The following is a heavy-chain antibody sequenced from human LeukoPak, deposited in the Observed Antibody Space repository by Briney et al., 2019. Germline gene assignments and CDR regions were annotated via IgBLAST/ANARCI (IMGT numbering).Heavy chain of an antibody. CDR1: GGSISSYY. V-gene: IGHV4-59*01. CDR3: ARDKRGYSGYDFSVYYYYGMDV. CDR2: IYYSGST. J-gene: IGHJ6*02. D-gene: IGHD5-12*01. Sequence: PSETLSLTCTASGGSISSYYWSWIRQPPGKGLEWIGYIYYSGSTNYNPSLKSRVIISVDTSKNQFSLKLSSVTAADTAVYYCARDKRGYSGYDFSVYYYYGMDVWGQGTTVTVSS.